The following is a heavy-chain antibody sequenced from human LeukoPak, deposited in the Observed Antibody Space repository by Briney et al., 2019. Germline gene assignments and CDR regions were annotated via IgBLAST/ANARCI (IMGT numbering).Heavy chain of an antibody. V-gene: IGHV1-2*04. CDR2: INPNSGGT. CDR1: GYTFTGCY. CDR3: ARDSGSYYERPFDY. J-gene: IGHJ4*02. D-gene: IGHD1-26*01. Sequence: ASVKVSCKASGYTFTGCYMHWVRQAPGQGLEWMGWINPNSGGTNYAQKFQGWVTMTRDTSISTAYMELSRLRSDDTAVYYCARDSGSYYERPFDYWGQGTLVTVSS.